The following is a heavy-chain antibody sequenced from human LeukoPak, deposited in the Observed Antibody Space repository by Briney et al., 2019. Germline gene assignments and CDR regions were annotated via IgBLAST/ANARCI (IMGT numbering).Heavy chain of an antibody. J-gene: IGHJ4*02. CDR3: AKDRSGGSSGWLATDYPYFDY. CDR1: GFTFSSYG. V-gene: IGHV3-30*02. CDR2: IRYDGSNK. Sequence: GGSLRLSCAASGFTFSSYGMHWVRQAPGKGLEWVAFIRYDGSNKYYADSVKGRFTISRDNSKNTLYLQMNSLRAEDTAVYYCAKDRSGGSSGWLATDYPYFDYWGQGTLVTVSS. D-gene: IGHD6-19*01.